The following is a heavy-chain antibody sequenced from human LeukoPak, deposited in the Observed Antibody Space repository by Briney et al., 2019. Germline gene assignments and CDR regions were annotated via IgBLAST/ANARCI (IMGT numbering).Heavy chain of an antibody. CDR3: ARDRVPAAIVDY. V-gene: IGHV4-39*07. CDR2: IYYSGST. Sequence: PSETLSLTCTVSGGSISSSSYYWGWIRQPPGKGLEWMGSIYYSGSTYYNPSLKSRVTISVDTSKNQFSLKLSSVTAADTAVYYCARDRVPAAIVDYWGQGTLVTVSS. CDR1: GGSISSSSYY. D-gene: IGHD2-2*02. J-gene: IGHJ4*02.